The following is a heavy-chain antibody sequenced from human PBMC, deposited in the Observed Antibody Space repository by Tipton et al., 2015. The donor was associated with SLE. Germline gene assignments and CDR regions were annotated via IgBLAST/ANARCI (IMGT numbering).Heavy chain of an antibody. D-gene: IGHD3-10*01. J-gene: IGHJ4*02. Sequence: SLRLSCAASGFTVSSNYMSWVRQAPGKGLEWVSAISGSGGSTYYADSVKGRFTISRDNSKNTLYLQMNSLRAEDTAVYYCAKDRMVRGVITPYCFDYWGQGTLVTVSS. CDR2: ISGSGGST. CDR3: AKDRMVRGVITPYCFDY. V-gene: IGHV3-23*01. CDR1: GFTVSSNY.